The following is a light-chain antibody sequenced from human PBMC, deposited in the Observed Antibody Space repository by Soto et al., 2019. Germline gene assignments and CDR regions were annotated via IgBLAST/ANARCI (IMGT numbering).Light chain of an antibody. CDR3: QHLNTFPYT. CDR2: AAS. CDR1: QGISYY. J-gene: IGKJ2*01. V-gene: IGKV1-9*01. Sequence: DIQLTQSPSFLSASVGDRVTITCRASQGISYYLAWYQQKPGKAPNLLIYAASTLQRGVPSRFSGSGSGTDFTLTISSLQPDDFATYYCQHLNTFPYTFGQGTRLEI.